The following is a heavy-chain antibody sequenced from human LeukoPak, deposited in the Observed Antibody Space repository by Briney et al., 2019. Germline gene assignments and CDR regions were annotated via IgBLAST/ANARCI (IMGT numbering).Heavy chain of an antibody. CDR3: ARVGRGYKYGRTLDN. D-gene: IGHD5-12*01. J-gene: IGHJ4*02. CDR1: SGSFSDHY. V-gene: IGHV4-34*01. Sequence: SETLSLTCAVYSGSFSDHYWSWLRQSPGTGLEWIGEINHSGSANYNPSLKSRVIISVDTSKNHFSLRLSSLTAADTAVYYWARVGRGYKYGRTLDNWGQGTLVTVSS. CDR2: INHSGSA.